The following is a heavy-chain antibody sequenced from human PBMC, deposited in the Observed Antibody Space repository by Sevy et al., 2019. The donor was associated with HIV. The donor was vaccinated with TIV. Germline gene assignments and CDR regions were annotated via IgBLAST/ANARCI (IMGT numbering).Heavy chain of an antibody. CDR1: GFTFSSYA. V-gene: IGHV3-23*01. CDR2: ISGSGGST. CDR3: AKERRGDRDKLYLDY. D-gene: IGHD2-21*01. J-gene: IGHJ4*02. Sequence: GGSLRLSCEASGFTFSSYAMSWVRQAPGKGLEWVSAISGSGGSTYYADSEKRRFTISRDNSKNTLYLQMNSLIAEDTTVYYGAKERRGDRDKLYLDYKGQGTLVTVSS.